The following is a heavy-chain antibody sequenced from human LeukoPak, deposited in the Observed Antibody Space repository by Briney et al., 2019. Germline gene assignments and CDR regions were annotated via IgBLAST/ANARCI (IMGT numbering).Heavy chain of an antibody. Sequence: ASVKVSCKASGYTFTSYDINWVRQAPGQGLEWMGIINPSAHSTTYAQKFQGRVTMTSDMSTSTVHMELSSLRSEATDVYCWARGHESSGYYYGYWGQGTLVTVSS. J-gene: IGHJ4*02. D-gene: IGHD3-22*01. CDR1: GYTFTSYD. CDR2: INPSAHST. CDR3: ARGHESSGYYYGY. V-gene: IGHV1-46*01.